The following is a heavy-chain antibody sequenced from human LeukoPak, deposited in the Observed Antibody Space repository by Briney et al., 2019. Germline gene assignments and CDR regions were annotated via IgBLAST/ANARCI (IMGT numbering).Heavy chain of an antibody. CDR2: ISGSGGST. V-gene: IGHV3-23*01. CDR1: GFTFSSYA. CDR3: ARWYCSSTSCYYDY. D-gene: IGHD2-2*01. Sequence: GGSLRLSCAASGFTFSSYAMSWVRQAPGKGLEWVSAISGSGGSTYYADSVKGRFTISRDNSKNTLYLQMNSLRAEDTAVYYCARWYCSSTSCYYDYWGQGTLVTVSS. J-gene: IGHJ4*02.